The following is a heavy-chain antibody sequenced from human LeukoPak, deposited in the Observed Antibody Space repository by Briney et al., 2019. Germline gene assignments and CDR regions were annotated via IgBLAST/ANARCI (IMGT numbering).Heavy chain of an antibody. D-gene: IGHD3-22*01. CDR2: ICTSGST. J-gene: IGHJ4*02. CDR1: GNSISNGDNY. CDR3: ARASYSYDINGWVPFDY. V-gene: IGHV4-61*02. Sequence: SETLSLTCTVSGNSISNGDNYWSWIRQPAGKGLEWIGRICTSGSTNYNPSLKSRVTISGDTSKNQFSLRLSSVTAADTAVYYCARASYSYDINGWVPFDYWGQGTLVTVSS.